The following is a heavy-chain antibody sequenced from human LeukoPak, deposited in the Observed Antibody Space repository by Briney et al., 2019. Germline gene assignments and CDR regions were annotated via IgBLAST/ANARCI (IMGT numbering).Heavy chain of an antibody. J-gene: IGHJ4*02. Sequence: GGSLRLSCAASGFAFSDYYMSWIRQAPGKGLEWVSYISSISSYTNYADSVKGRFTISRDNAKNSLYLQMNSLRAEDTAVYYCARGVAAAGTRARKTYYFDYWGQGTLVTVSS. CDR1: GFAFSDYY. V-gene: IGHV3-11*06. CDR2: ISSISSYT. D-gene: IGHD6-13*01. CDR3: ARGVAAAGTRARKTYYFDY.